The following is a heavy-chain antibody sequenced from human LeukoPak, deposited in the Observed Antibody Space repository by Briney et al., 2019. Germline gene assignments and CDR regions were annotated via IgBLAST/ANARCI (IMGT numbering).Heavy chain of an antibody. CDR2: ISGSGGST. Sequence: GGSLTLSCAASGFTFSSYAMSWVRQAPGKGLEWVSAISGSGGSTYYADSVKGRFTISRDNSKNTLYLQMNSLRAEDTAVYYCASVYGERSITIFGVVKDYWGQGTLVTVSS. CDR1: GFTFSSYA. D-gene: IGHD3-3*01. J-gene: IGHJ4*02. CDR3: ASVYGERSITIFGVVKDY. V-gene: IGHV3-23*01.